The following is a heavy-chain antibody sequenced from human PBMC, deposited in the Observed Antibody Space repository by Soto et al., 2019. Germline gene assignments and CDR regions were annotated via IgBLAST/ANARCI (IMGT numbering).Heavy chain of an antibody. V-gene: IGHV3-9*01. D-gene: IGHD2-2*01. J-gene: IGHJ4*02. CDR3: GKSTVIVGVPAASVFDH. CDR1: GFTFDDYG. CDR2: ISLNRGTI. Sequence: EVQLVESGGGLVRPGGSRRLSCVASGFTFDDYGMHWVRQVPGKGLEWVAGISLNRGTIGYADPVRGRFTISRDNAKKSTALQITSTRTEDTASQHCGKSTVIVGVPAASVFDHWGQGIMVTVSS.